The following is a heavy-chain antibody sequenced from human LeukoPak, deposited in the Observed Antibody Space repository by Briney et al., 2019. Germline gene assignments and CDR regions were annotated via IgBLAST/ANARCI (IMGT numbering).Heavy chain of an antibody. Sequence: KSSETLSLTCAVYGGSFSSYYWSWIRQPPGKGLEWIGYIYYSGSTNYNPSLKSRVTISVDTSKNQFSLKLSSVTAADTAVYYCARTTEGGYTYDYFYYYYMDVWGKGTTVTISS. CDR3: ARTTEGGYTYDYFYYYYMDV. J-gene: IGHJ6*03. CDR1: GGSFSSYY. CDR2: IYYSGST. D-gene: IGHD5-18*01. V-gene: IGHV4-59*01.